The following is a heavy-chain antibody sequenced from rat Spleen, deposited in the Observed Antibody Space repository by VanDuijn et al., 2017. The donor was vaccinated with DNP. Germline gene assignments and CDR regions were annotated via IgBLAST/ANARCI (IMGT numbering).Heavy chain of an antibody. CDR2: IWGDGST. CDR1: GFSLTNYG. J-gene: IGHJ2*01. V-gene: IGHV2-77*01. D-gene: IGHD4-3*01. Sequence: QVQLKESGPGLVQPSRTLSLTCPVSGFSLTNYGVSWVRQAPGKGLEGMGIIWGDGSTNYNSALKSRLSISRDTSKSQVFLTMNSLQTDDTAVYYCAEIGGAGYWGQGVMVTVSS. CDR3: AEIGGAGY.